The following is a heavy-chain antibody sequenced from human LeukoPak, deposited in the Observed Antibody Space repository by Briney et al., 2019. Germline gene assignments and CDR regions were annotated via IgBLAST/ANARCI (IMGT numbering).Heavy chain of an antibody. D-gene: IGHD5-24*01. Sequence: IPSETLSLTCGVSGGSFSAYYWSWIRQPPGKGLELIGEINHSGRTNYNPSLKSRVTISVDTSKNQFSLKLSSVTAADTAVYYCASAPRRDGYNPFGYWGPGTLVTVSS. CDR1: GGSFSAYY. J-gene: IGHJ4*02. CDR3: ASAPRRDGYNPFGY. CDR2: INHSGRT. V-gene: IGHV4-34*01.